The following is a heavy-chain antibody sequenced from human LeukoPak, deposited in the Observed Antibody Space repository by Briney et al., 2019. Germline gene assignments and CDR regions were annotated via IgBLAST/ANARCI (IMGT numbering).Heavy chain of an antibody. Sequence: SETLSLTCNVSGGSISSGGYYWSWIRQHPGKGLEWIGYIFYSGSTYYNPSLKSRVTISVTTSKNQFSLKLSSVTAADTAVYYCAREVRYSGYQDYWGQGTLVTVSS. V-gene: IGHV4-31*03. CDR3: AREVRYSGYQDY. CDR1: GGSISSGGYY. D-gene: IGHD5-12*01. J-gene: IGHJ4*02. CDR2: IFYSGST.